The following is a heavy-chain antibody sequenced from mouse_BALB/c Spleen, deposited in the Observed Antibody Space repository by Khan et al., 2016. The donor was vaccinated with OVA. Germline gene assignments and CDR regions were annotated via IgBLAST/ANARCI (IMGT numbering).Heavy chain of an antibody. CDR1: GFNIKDTY. CDR3: ARTEIHYYGSYAMDY. J-gene: IGHJ4*01. Sequence: VRLQQSGAELVKPGASVKLSCTASGFNIKDTYIHWVKQRPEQGLEWIGRIDPATGNIKYDPKFQGKATITADTPSNTANLHLSSLTSEDTAVYYCARTEIHYYGSYAMDYWGQGTSVTVSS. V-gene: IGHV14-3*02. CDR2: IDPATGNI. D-gene: IGHD1-2*01.